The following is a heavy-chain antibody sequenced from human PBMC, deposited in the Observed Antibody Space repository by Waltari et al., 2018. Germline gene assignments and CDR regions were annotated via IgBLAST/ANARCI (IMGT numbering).Heavy chain of an antibody. Sequence: QVQLQQWGAGLLKPSETLSLTCAVYGWSFSGYYWSWLRQPPGTGLEWIGEINHSGSTNCNPSLKSRVTISVDTSKNQFSLKLSSVTAADTAVYYCARGGREQLVPSVYYYYYMDVWGKGTTVTVSS. V-gene: IGHV4-34*01. D-gene: IGHD6-13*01. J-gene: IGHJ6*03. CDR2: INHSGST. CDR1: GWSFSGYY. CDR3: ARGGREQLVPSVYYYYYMDV.